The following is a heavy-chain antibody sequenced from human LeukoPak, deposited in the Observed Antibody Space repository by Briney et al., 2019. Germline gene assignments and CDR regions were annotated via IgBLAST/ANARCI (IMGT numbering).Heavy chain of an antibody. Sequence: GGSLRLSCVASGFTLSSYSMNWVRQAPGKGLEWVSSISSSSSYIYYADSVKGRFTISRDNAKNSLYLQMNSLRAEDTAVYYCARDPLPGQWLVRGYNWFDPWGQGTLVTVSS. CDR1: GFTLSSYS. V-gene: IGHV3-21*01. J-gene: IGHJ5*02. CDR2: ISSSSSYI. CDR3: ARDPLPGQWLVRGYNWFDP. D-gene: IGHD6-19*01.